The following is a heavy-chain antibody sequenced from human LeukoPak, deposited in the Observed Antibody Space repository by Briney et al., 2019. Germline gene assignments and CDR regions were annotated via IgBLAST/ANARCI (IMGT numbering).Heavy chain of an antibody. D-gene: IGHD1-26*01. CDR1: GYILSMFW. CDR2: ISAYNGNT. J-gene: IGHJ6*02. CDR3: ALTNIVGATSYYYYGMDV. V-gene: IGHV1-18*04. Sequence: ASVTVSCKTSGYILSMFWTHWVRQAPGQGLEWVGWISAYNGNTNYAQKLQGRVTMTTDTSTSTAYMELRSLRSDDTAVYYCALTNIVGATSYYYYGMDVWGQGTTVTVSS.